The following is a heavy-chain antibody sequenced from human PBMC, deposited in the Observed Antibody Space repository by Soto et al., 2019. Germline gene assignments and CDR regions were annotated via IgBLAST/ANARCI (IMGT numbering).Heavy chain of an antibody. CDR1: GYIFISYG. V-gene: IGHV1-18*01. J-gene: IGHJ4*02. Sequence: ASVKVSCKTSGYIFISYGISWVRQAPGQGLEWMGWISTYNGNTNYAQKLQGRVTMTTDTSTSTAYMELRSLRSDDTAVYYCARAGSGSPIDYWGQGTLVTVSS. D-gene: IGHD3-10*01. CDR2: ISTYNGNT. CDR3: ARAGSGSPIDY.